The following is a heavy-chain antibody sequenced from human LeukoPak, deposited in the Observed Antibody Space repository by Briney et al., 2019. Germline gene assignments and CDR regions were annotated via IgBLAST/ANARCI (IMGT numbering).Heavy chain of an antibody. CDR3: ASAAGTAYYFDY. D-gene: IGHD6-13*01. Sequence: SVKVSCKASGGTFSSYAISWVRQAPGQGLEWMGGIIPIFGTANYAQKFQGRVTITADKSTSTAYMELSSLRSEDTAVYYCASAAGTAYYFDYWGQGTLVTVSS. CDR2: IIPIFGTA. CDR1: GGTFSSYA. J-gene: IGHJ4*02. V-gene: IGHV1-69*06.